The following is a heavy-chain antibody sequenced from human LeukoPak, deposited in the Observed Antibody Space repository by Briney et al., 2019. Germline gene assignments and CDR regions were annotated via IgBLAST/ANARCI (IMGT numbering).Heavy chain of an antibody. V-gene: IGHV1-2*02. CDR1: GYTFTGYY. Sequence: ASVKVSCKASGYTFTGYYMHWVRQAPGQGLEWMGGINPNSGGTTYAQKFQGRVTVTRDTSINTAYMELSRLRSDDTAVYYCARGPGYCSGTSCYEIDHWGQGTLVTVSS. J-gene: IGHJ4*02. CDR3: ARGPGYCSGTSCYEIDH. D-gene: IGHD2-2*01. CDR2: INPNSGGT.